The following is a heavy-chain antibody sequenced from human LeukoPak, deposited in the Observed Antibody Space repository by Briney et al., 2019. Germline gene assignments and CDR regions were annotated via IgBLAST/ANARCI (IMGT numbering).Heavy chain of an antibody. J-gene: IGHJ4*02. CDR2: TSYDEREK. CDR1: GFIFSRHA. D-gene: IGHD6-13*01. CDR3: ARAYGSSSPASRYFDY. V-gene: IGHV3-30*04. Sequence: WRSLRLSCAASGFIFSRHALHWVRQAPGKGLEWVAVTSYDEREKYYADSVKGRFTISRDDSKSTLYLQMNSLRADDTAVYYCARAYGSSSPASRYFDYWGQGTLVTVSS.